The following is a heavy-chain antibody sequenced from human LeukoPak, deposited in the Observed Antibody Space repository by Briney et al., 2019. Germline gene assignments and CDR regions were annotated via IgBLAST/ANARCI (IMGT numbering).Heavy chain of an antibody. CDR1: GFTFSSYS. CDR3: AILYCTGGVCYEASDY. CDR2: ISSSSSYI. Sequence: GGSLRLSCAASGFTFSSYSMNWVRQAPGKGLEWVSSISSSSSYIYYADSVKGRFTISRDNAKDSLYLQMNSLRAEDTAVYYCAILYCTGGVCYEASDYWGQGTLVTVSS. D-gene: IGHD2-8*02. J-gene: IGHJ4*02. V-gene: IGHV3-21*01.